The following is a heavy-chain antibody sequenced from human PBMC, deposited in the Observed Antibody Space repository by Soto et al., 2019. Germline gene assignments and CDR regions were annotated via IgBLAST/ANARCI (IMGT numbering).Heavy chain of an antibody. CDR3: ARGTMVTTSGEALAI. CDR1: GFTFSSNW. CDR2: INNDGSST. J-gene: IGHJ3*02. Sequence: GGSLRLSCAASGFTFSSNWMHWVRQAPGKGLVWVSRINNDGSSTDYADSVKGRCTISRDNTKNTLYLQMNSLRAEDTALYYCARGTMVTTSGEALAIWGQGTMVTV. D-gene: IGHD4-17*01. V-gene: IGHV3-74*01.